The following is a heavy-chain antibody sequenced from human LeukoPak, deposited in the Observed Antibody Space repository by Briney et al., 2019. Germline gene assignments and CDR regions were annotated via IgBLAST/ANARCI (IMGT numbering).Heavy chain of an antibody. V-gene: IGHV4-59*12. CDR3: ARGGVVVAATPVSYFDY. J-gene: IGHJ4*02. CDR1: GGSISSYY. Sequence: SETLSLTCTVSGGSISSYYWSWIRQPPGKGLEWIGYIYYSGSTNYNPSLKSRVTISVDTSKNQFSLKLSSVTAADTAVYYCARGGVVVAATPVSYFDYWGQGTLVTVSS. D-gene: IGHD2-15*01. CDR2: IYYSGST.